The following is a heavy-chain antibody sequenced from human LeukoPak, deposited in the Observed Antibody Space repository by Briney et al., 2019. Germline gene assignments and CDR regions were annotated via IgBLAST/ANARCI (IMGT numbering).Heavy chain of an antibody. CDR3: ASSIAALYYFDY. D-gene: IGHD6-13*01. Sequence: SETLSLTCTVSGGSISSYYWSWIRQPPGKGLEWIGYIYYSGSTNYNPSLKSRVTISVDTSKNQFSLKLSSVTAVDTAVYYCASSIAALYYFDYWGQGTLVTVSS. J-gene: IGHJ4*02. CDR2: IYYSGST. CDR1: GGSISSYY. V-gene: IGHV4-59*08.